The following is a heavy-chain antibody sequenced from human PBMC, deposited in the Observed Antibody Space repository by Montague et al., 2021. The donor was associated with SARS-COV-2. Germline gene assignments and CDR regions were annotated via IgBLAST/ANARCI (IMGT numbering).Heavy chain of an antibody. J-gene: IGHJ4*02. D-gene: IGHD2-2*01. V-gene: IGHV4-34*01. Sequence: SETLSLTCTVSRGSFSGYYWTWIRQPPGKGLEWIGEIYHSGGVNYNPSLKSRVTISVDTSKNHFSLKLRSVTAADTALYYCARGYCSSTTRYRSVHYWGQGTLVAVSS. CDR3: ARGYCSSTTRYRSVHY. CDR1: RGSFSGYY. CDR2: IYHSGGV.